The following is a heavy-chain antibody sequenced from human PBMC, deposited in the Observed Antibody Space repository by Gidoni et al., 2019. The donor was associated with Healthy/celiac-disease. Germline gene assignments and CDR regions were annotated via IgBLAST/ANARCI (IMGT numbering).Heavy chain of an antibody. CDR1: GFTFSSYS. CDR3: ARDYYDSSERNDY. V-gene: IGHV3-21*01. CDR2: ISSSSSYI. Sequence: EVQLVESGGGLVKPGGSLRLSCAASGFTFSSYSMNWVRQAPGKGLELVSSISSSSSYIYYADSVKGRFTISRDNAKNSLYLQMNSLRAEDTAVYYCARDYYDSSERNDYWGQGTLVTVSS. J-gene: IGHJ4*02. D-gene: IGHD3-22*01.